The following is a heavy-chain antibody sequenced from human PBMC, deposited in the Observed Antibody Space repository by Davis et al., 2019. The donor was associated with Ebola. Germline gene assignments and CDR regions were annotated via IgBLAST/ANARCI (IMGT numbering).Heavy chain of an antibody. CDR3: AKDLNSYYGSGDFFDY. Sequence: PGGSLRLSCAASGFLFSSYAMSWVRQAPGRGLEWVSSISASGGATFYADSVKGRIVMSRDNSNDTLYLRMNNLRAEDTAIYYCAKDLNSYYGSGDFFDYWGQGILVTVSS. V-gene: IGHV3-23*01. J-gene: IGHJ4*02. CDR1: GFLFSSYA. D-gene: IGHD3-10*01. CDR2: ISASGGAT.